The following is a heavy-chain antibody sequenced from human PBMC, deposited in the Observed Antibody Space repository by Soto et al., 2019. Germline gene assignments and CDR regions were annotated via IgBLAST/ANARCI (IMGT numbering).Heavy chain of an antibody. V-gene: IGHV3-30*18. CDR1: GFPFSSYC. Sequence: GGSLRLSCAASGFPFSSYCMHWVRQAPGKGLEWVAVISYDGSNKYYADSVKGRLTISRDNSKNTLYLQMNSLRAEDTAVYYCAKDFIGYSYGWPDAFDIWGQGTMVTVSS. CDR3: AKDFIGYSYGWPDAFDI. CDR2: ISYDGSNK. D-gene: IGHD5-18*01. J-gene: IGHJ3*02.